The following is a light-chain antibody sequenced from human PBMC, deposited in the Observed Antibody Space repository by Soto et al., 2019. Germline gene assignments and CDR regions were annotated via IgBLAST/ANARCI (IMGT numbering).Light chain of an antibody. J-gene: IGKJ4*01. V-gene: IGKV3-15*01. Sequence: EVVMRQSPATLAVSPREGATLSCRASQGIGDTLAWYQHKPGQTPRLLIYDTSTRATGVPTRFSGSRSGAEFTLTINSLQSEDFAVYYCQPYNNWPLTFGGGTKVDIK. CDR3: QPYNNWPLT. CDR1: QGIGDT. CDR2: DTS.